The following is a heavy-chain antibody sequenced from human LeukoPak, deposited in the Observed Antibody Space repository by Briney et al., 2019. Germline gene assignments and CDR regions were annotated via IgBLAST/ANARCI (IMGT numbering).Heavy chain of an antibody. V-gene: IGHV4-59*08. Sequence: PSETLSLTCTVSGASISNFYWSWIRQAPGQGLEWIGYMLYSGSTNQKPSLRSRVTISVDTSKNQVSLKLSSVTAADTAVYYCARHVPGIAVAGTFGYWGQGTLVTVSS. D-gene: IGHD6-19*01. J-gene: IGHJ4*02. CDR2: MLYSGST. CDR3: ARHVPGIAVAGTFGY. CDR1: GASISNFY.